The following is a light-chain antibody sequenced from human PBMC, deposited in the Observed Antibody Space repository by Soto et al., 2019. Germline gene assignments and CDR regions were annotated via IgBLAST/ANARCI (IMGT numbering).Light chain of an antibody. CDR3: QQYDGY. V-gene: IGKV1-5*01. Sequence: DIQMTQSPSTLAASVGDRVTITCRASQNINRWLAWYQQKPGKAPKVLIYDASSLESGVPSRFSGSVSGTEFTLTITSLQPDDFATYYCQQYDGYFGPGTKVDFK. CDR2: DAS. J-gene: IGKJ3*01. CDR1: QNINRW.